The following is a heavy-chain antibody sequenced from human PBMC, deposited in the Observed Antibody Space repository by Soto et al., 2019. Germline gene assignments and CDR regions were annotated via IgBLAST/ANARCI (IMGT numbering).Heavy chain of an antibody. V-gene: IGHV4-30-4*01. Sequence: QVQLQESGPGLVKPSQTLSLTCTVSRGSISSADYYWSWIRQPPGKGLEWIGFIYYSGSTYYNPSLKSRVTIAVDTSKSLLSLKLSSVTAADTAVYYCARVGHCSNGVCFHTSGWLTQGPHFDYWGQGTLVTVSS. CDR3: ARVGHCSNGVCFHTSGWLTQGPHFDY. D-gene: IGHD2-8*01. CDR2: IYYSGST. J-gene: IGHJ4*02. CDR1: RGSISSADYY.